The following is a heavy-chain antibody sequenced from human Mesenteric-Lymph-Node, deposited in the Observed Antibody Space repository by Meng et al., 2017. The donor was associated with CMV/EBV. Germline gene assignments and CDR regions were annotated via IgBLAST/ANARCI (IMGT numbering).Heavy chain of an antibody. CDR3: AKDKNYDFWSGYPGMDV. J-gene: IGHJ6*02. CDR2: ISWNSGSV. Sequence: SLKISCAASGFTFDDYAIHWVRQAPGKGLEWVSGISWNSGSVGYADSVKGRFTISRDNAKNSLYLQMNSLRAEDTALYYCAKDKNYDFWSGYPGMDVWGQGTTVTVSS. V-gene: IGHV3-9*01. CDR1: GFTFDDYA. D-gene: IGHD3-3*01.